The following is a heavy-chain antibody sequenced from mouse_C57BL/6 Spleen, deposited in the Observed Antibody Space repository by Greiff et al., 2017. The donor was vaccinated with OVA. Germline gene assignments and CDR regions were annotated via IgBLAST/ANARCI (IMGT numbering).Heavy chain of an antibody. D-gene: IGHD3-2*02. CDR1: GFTFTDYY. J-gene: IGHJ3*01. CDR3: ARGTAQATFFAY. Sequence: EVQGVESGGGLVQPGGSLSLSCAASGFTFTDYYMSWVRQPPGKALEWLGFIRNKANGYTTEYSASVKGRFTISRDNSQSILYLQMNALRAEDSATYYCARGTAQATFFAYWGQGTLVTVSA. V-gene: IGHV7-3*01. CDR2: IRNKANGYTT.